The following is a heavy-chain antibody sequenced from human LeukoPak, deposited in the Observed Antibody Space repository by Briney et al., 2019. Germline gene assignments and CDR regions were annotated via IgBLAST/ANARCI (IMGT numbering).Heavy chain of an antibody. J-gene: IGHJ3*02. D-gene: IGHD3-16*02. CDR3: ARGKDDFVLGSYRFFPFYGFEI. CDR2: INPNSGGT. Sequence: ASVKVSCKASGYTFTGYYMHRLRQAPGQGLEWMGWINPNSGGTNYAQKFQGRVTMTRDTSISTAYMELSRLRSDDTAVYYCARGKDDFVLGSYRFFPFYGFEIWGQGTM. V-gene: IGHV1-2*02. CDR1: GYTFTGYY.